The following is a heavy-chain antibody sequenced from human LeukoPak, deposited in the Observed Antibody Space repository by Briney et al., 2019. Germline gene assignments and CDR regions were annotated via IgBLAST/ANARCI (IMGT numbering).Heavy chain of an antibody. CDR1: GGSISSSSYY. D-gene: IGHD4-17*01. J-gene: IGHJ4*02. CDR2: IYYSGST. V-gene: IGHV4-39*01. Sequence: SETLSLTCTVSGGSISSSSYYWGWIRQPPGKGLEWIGSIYYSGSTYYNPSLKSRVTISVDTSKNQFSLKLSPVTAADTAVYYCASPPNGDARGYFDYWGQGTLVTVSS. CDR3: ASPPNGDARGYFDY.